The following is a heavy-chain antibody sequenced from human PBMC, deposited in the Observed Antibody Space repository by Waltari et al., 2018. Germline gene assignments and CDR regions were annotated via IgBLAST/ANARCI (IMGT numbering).Heavy chain of an antibody. CDR2: ISAYNGNT. D-gene: IGHD6-6*01. J-gene: IGHJ3*02. V-gene: IGHV1-18*01. CDR1: GYTSTSYG. CDR3: ASPSYSSSSGDAFDI. Sequence: QVQLVQSGGEVKKPGASVKVSCKASGYTSTSYGISWVRQAPGQGLEWMGWISAYNGNTKYAQKFQGRVSMTTETSTNTGYMGLRSLRSDDTAVYYCASPSYSSSSGDAFDIWGQGTMVTVSS.